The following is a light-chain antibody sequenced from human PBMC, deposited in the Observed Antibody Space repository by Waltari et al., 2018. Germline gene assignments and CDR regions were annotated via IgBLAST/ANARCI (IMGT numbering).Light chain of an antibody. Sequence: NFMLTQPHSVSESPGTAVTISCTRSSGNIASNFVQWFQQRPGSAPTTLIYENNHRPSEVPARFSASFDTSSDSASLFISGLKTEDGAYYFCQSYDTNNLYVFGTGTKVTVL. V-gene: IGLV6-57*04. CDR3: QSYDTNNLYV. CDR2: ENN. CDR1: SGNIASNF. J-gene: IGLJ1*01.